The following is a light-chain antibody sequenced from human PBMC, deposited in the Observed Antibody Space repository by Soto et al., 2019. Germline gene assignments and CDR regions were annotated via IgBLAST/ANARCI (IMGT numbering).Light chain of an antibody. V-gene: IGKV1-5*03. CDR1: QTISSW. J-gene: IGKJ1*01. Sequence: DIQMTQSPSTLSGSVGDRFTITCLSSQTISSWLAWYQQKPGKAPKLLIYKASTLKSGVPSRFSGSGSGTEFTLTISSLHPEDFATYYCQQSYSTPRTFGQGTKVDIK. CDR3: QQSYSTPRT. CDR2: KAS.